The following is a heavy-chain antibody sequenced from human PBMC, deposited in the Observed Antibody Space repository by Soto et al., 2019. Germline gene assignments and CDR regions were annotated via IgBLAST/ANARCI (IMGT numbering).Heavy chain of an antibody. V-gene: IGHV4-4*07. CDR2: VYSTGGV. Sequence: QLQLHESGPGLVKPSETLSLTCNVSGDSIGRFYWSWIRQSAGKRLEWIGRVYSTGGVTYNPALKGRVTISLDRSNNHVSLEMNSATAADTAVYFCARDLSGTGLDIWGRGTRVSVSS. J-gene: IGHJ6*02. D-gene: IGHD1-26*01. CDR3: ARDLSGTGLDI. CDR1: GDSIGRFY.